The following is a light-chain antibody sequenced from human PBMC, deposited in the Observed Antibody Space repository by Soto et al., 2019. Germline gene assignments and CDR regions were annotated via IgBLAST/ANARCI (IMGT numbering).Light chain of an antibody. Sequence: EIVLTQSPGTLSLSPVERATLSCRASQSVSNNYLAWYQQKPGQAPRLLIYGASNRATGIPDRFSGSGSGTDFTLTISRLEPEDFAVYYCQQYGSSPRTFGQGTKVDIK. CDR2: GAS. CDR3: QQYGSSPRT. CDR1: QSVSNNY. V-gene: IGKV3-20*01. J-gene: IGKJ1*01.